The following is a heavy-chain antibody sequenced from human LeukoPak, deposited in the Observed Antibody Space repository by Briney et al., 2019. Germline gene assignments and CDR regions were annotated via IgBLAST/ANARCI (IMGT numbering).Heavy chain of an antibody. V-gene: IGHV4-30-2*05. Sequence: PSQTLSLTCAVSGGSISSGGYSWSWIRQPPGKGLERIGYIYHSGNTYYNPSLKSRVTISVDTSKNQFSLKLSSVTAADTAVYYCARGLVGATQSDYWGQGTLVTVSS. CDR2: IYHSGNT. D-gene: IGHD1-26*01. CDR3: ARGLVGATQSDY. CDR1: GGSISSGGYS. J-gene: IGHJ4*02.